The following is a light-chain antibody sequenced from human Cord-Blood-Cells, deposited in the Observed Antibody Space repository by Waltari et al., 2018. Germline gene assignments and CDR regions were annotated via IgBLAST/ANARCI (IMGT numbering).Light chain of an antibody. CDR3: QSYDSSLSGYV. CDR1: SSNIGAGSA. Sequence: QSVLTQPPSVSGAPGQRVTISCPGSSSNIGAGSAVHWYQQLPGTAPKRLIYGNSNRPSGVPDRFSGSKSGTSASLAITGLQAEDEADYYCQSYDSSLSGYVFGTGTKVTVL. V-gene: IGLV1-40*01. CDR2: GNS. J-gene: IGLJ1*01.